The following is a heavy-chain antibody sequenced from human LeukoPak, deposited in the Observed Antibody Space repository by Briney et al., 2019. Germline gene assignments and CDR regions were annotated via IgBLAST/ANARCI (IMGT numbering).Heavy chain of an antibody. J-gene: IGHJ4*02. V-gene: IGHV3-48*04. Sequence: GGSLRLSCAASGFTFSSYSMNWVRQAPGKGLEWVSYISSSSSTIYYADSVKGRFTISRDNAENSLYLKMNSLRAEDTAVYYCARDPPGCGELPHLDYWGQGTLVTVSS. D-gene: IGHD1-26*01. CDR3: ARDPPGCGELPHLDY. CDR2: ISSSSSTI. CDR1: GFTFSSYS.